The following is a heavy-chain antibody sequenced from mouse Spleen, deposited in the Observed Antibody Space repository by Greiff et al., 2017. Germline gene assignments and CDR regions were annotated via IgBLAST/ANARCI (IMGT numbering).Heavy chain of an antibody. D-gene: IGHD2-4*01. CDR2: IYPGSGNT. CDR1: GYSFTSYY. V-gene: IGHV1-66*01. J-gene: IGHJ1*01. CDR3: ARGNYEKRYFDV. Sequence: QVQLKQSGPELVKPGASVKISCKASGYSFTSYYIHWVKQRPGQGLEWIGWIYPGSGNTKYNEKFKGKATLTADTSSSTAYMQLSSLTSEDSAVYYCARGNYEKRYFDVWGAGTTVTVSS.